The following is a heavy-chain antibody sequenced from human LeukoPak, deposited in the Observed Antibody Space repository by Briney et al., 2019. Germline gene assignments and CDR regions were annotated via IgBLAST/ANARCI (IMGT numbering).Heavy chain of an antibody. D-gene: IGHD1-26*01. Sequence: GGSLRLSCAASGFTFSSYAMHWVRQAPGKGLEWVAVISYDGSNKYYADSVKGRFTISRDNSKNTLYLQMNSLRAEDTAVYYCAGDVRVGATTPSYWGQGTLVTVSS. CDR1: GFTFSSYA. J-gene: IGHJ4*02. CDR3: AGDVRVGATTPSY. CDR2: ISYDGSNK. V-gene: IGHV3-30-3*01.